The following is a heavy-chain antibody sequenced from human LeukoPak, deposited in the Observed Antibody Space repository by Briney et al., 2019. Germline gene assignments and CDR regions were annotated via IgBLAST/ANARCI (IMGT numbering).Heavy chain of an antibody. CDR2: IRYDGTKT. V-gene: IGHV3-30*02. D-gene: IGHD2-15*01. J-gene: IGHJ1*01. Sequence: GGSLRLSCAASGFSFRTKGMDWVRQAPGKGLEWVAFIRYDGTKTYLADFVKGRFTISRDKSKNLLFPQMNSLRAKYPATSYRGSDIVVVISASGGGFQHWGQGTLVTVSS. CDR3: GSDIVVVISASGGGFQH. CDR1: GFSFRTKG.